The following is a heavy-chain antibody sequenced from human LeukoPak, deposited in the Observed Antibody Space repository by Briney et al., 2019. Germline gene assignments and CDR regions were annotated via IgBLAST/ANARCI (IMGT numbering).Heavy chain of an antibody. CDR1: GYTFTGYY. J-gene: IGHJ3*02. V-gene: IGHV1-2*03. CDR2: IYPYSGDT. Sequence: LGASVKVSCKASGYTFTGYYIHWVRQAPGQGLEWMGWIYPYSGDTNYAQNFQGRVTMTRDTSISTAYMELSSLKSDDTAVYYCARDRNSGSSLDIWGQGTMLIVSS. D-gene: IGHD6-6*01. CDR3: ARDRNSGSSLDI.